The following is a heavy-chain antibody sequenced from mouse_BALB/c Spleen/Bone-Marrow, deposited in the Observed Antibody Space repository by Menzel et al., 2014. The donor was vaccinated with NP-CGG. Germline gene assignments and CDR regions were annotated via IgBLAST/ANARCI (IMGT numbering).Heavy chain of an antibody. CDR1: GYTFTNYV. CDR3: ARVYYGYDGTSSWFAY. Sequence: VQLQQPGPELVKPGASVKVSCKASGYTFTNYVMHWVKQKPGQGLGWIGYINPYNDGTKYNEKFKGKATLTSDKSSSTAYMDLSSLTSEDSAVYYCARVYYGYDGTSSWFAYWGQGTLVTVSA. V-gene: IGHV1-14*01. D-gene: IGHD2-2*01. CDR2: INPYNDGT. J-gene: IGHJ3*01.